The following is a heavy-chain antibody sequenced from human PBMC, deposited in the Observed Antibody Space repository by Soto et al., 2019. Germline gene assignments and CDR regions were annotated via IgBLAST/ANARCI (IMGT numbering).Heavy chain of an antibody. D-gene: IGHD2-21*02. Sequence: SETLSLTCTVSGGSISSNSYYWGWIRQPPGKGLEWIGSTYYGGSTYYNPSLKSRVTISVDTSKNQFSLKLSSVTAADTAVYYCARQNIVVVTALLFDYWGPGTLVTVSS. CDR1: GGSISSNSYY. V-gene: IGHV4-39*01. CDR2: TYYGGST. J-gene: IGHJ4*02. CDR3: ARQNIVVVTALLFDY.